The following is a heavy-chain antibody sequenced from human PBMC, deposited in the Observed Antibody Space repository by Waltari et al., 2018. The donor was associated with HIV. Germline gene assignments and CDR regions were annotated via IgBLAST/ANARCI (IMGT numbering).Heavy chain of an antibody. CDR2: INHSGST. Sequence: VQLQPWGAGLLKPSETLSLTCAVYGGSFSGYYWSWIRQPPGKGLEWIGEINHSGSTNYNPSLKSRVTISVDTSKNQFSLKLSSVTAADTAVYYCARDSGVGYGGLYYFDYWGQGTLVTVSS. CDR3: ARDSGVGYGGLYYFDY. V-gene: IGHV4-34*01. J-gene: IGHJ4*02. CDR1: GGSFSGYY. D-gene: IGHD4-17*01.